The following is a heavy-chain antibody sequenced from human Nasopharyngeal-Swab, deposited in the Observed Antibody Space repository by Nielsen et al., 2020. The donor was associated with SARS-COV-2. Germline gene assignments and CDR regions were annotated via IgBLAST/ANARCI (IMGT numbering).Heavy chain of an antibody. CDR2: LNGDATTV. V-gene: IGHV3-74*01. Sequence: GGLLRPPCPPPGSTSITYEMNWVRQAPGEGLVWVPRLNGDATTVDYADSVKGRFTISRDNAKNTLYLQMNGLRDEDTAIYYCARAGEYRFDYWGQGTLVTVSS. D-gene: IGHD7-27*01. CDR1: GSTSITYE. CDR3: ARAGEYRFDY. J-gene: IGHJ4*02.